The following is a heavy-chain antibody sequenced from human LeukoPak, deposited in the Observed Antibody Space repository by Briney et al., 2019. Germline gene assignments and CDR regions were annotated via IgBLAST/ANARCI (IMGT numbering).Heavy chain of an antibody. D-gene: IGHD5-18*01. V-gene: IGHV3-48*04. J-gene: IGHJ4*02. CDR1: GFTFSSYS. Sequence: GGSLRLSCAASGFTFSSYSMNWVRQAPGKGLEWVSYISSSSSTIYYADSVKGRFTISRDNAKNSLYLQMNSLRAEDTAVYYCARYSYGSPVDYWGQGTLVTVSS. CDR3: ARYSYGSPVDY. CDR2: ISSSSSTI.